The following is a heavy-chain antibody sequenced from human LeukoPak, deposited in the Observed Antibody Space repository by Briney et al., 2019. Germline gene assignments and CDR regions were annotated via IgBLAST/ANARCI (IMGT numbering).Heavy chain of an antibody. J-gene: IGHJ4*02. Sequence: PGGSLRLSCAASGFTFSSYGMHWVRQAPGKGLEWVALIWYDGSNKYYADSVKGRSTISRDNSKNTLYLQMNSLRVEDTAVYYCARWEVDYWGQGTLVTVFS. V-gene: IGHV3-33*01. D-gene: IGHD1-26*01. CDR1: GFTFSSYG. CDR3: ARWEVDY. CDR2: IWYDGSNK.